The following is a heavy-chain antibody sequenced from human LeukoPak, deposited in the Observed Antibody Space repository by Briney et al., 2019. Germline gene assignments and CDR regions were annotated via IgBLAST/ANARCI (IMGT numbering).Heavy chain of an antibody. V-gene: IGHV4-39*01. CDR1: GGSISSSSYY. CDR3: ARRVTTVVRGFSLIDC. Sequence: SETLSLTCTVSGGSISSSSYYWGWIRQRPGKGLEWIGSIYYSGSTYYNPSLKSRVTISVDTSKNQFSLKLSSVTAADTAVYYCARRVTTVVRGFSLIDCWGQGTLVTVSS. CDR2: IYYSGST. D-gene: IGHD4-23*01. J-gene: IGHJ4*02.